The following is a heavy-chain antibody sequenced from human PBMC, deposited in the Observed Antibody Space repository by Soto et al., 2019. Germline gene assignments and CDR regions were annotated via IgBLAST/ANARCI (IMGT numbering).Heavy chain of an antibody. CDR3: ARDLDGQWLVHDAFDI. Sequence: GASVKVSCKASGYTFTSYAMHWVRQAPGQRLEWMGWINAGNGNTTYSQKFQGRVTITRDTSASTAYMELSSLRSEDTAVYYCARDLDGQWLVHDAFDIWGQGTMVTVSS. J-gene: IGHJ3*02. CDR2: INAGNGNT. V-gene: IGHV1-3*01. CDR1: GYTFTSYA. D-gene: IGHD6-19*01.